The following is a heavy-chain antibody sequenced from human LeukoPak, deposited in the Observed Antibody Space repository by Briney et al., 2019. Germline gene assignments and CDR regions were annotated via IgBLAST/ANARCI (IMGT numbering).Heavy chain of an antibody. CDR2: ITGGAYTP. Sequence: GGSLRLSCAASGFTFSSYAMNWVRQAPGKGLEWVATITGGAYTPNYADSVKGRFSISRDNSENTLYLQMDTLRAEDTAVYYCAKDLNSVITYFDYWGQGTLVTVSS. CDR1: GFTFSSYA. D-gene: IGHD3-22*01. V-gene: IGHV3-23*01. CDR3: AKDLNSVITYFDY. J-gene: IGHJ4*02.